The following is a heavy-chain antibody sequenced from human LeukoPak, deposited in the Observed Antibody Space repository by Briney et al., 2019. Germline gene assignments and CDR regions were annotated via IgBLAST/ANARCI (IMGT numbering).Heavy chain of an antibody. J-gene: IGHJ5*02. CDR2: IYTSGST. CDR3: ARDSLGYCSSTSCYPPWFDP. Sequence: SETLSLTCTVSGGSISSGSYYWSWIRQPAGKELEWIGRIYTSGSTNYNPSLKSRVTISVNTSKNQFSLKLSSVTAADTAVYYCARDSLGYCSSTSCYPPWFDPWGQGTLVTVSS. D-gene: IGHD2-2*01. V-gene: IGHV4-61*02. CDR1: GGSISSGSYY.